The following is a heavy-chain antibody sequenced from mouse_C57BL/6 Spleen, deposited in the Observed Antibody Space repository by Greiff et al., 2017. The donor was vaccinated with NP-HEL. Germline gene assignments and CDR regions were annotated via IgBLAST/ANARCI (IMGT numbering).Heavy chain of an antibody. CDR1: GFTFSSYG. D-gene: IGHD2-1*01. CDR2: ISSGGSYT. CDR3: ARPATMVTTRAMDY. Sequence: VQLKESGGDLVKPGGSLKLSCAASGFTFSSYGMSWVRQTPDKRLEWVATISSGGSYTYYPDSVKGRFTISRDNAKNTLYLQMSSLKSEDTAMYYCARPATMVTTRAMDYWGQGTSVTVSS. J-gene: IGHJ4*01. V-gene: IGHV5-6*01.